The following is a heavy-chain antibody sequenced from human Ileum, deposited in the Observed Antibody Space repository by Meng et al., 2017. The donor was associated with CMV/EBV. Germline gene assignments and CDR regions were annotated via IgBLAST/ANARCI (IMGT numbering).Heavy chain of an antibody. CDR2: IYTSGST. CDR3: ASELGN. Sequence: QVPRPGPVQRLVNPSHTLSLSCSVTGGSINSGNSYRAWNGQPDGQGLEWIGSIYTSGSTDYNPPLKSRVTITVDTSNNKFSLKLSSVTAADTAVYYCASELGNWGQGTLVTVSS. V-gene: IGHV4-61*02. CDR1: GGSINSGNSY. J-gene: IGHJ4*02.